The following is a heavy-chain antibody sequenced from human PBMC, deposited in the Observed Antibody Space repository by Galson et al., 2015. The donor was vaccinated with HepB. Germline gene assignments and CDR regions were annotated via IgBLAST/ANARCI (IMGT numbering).Heavy chain of an antibody. J-gene: IGHJ4*02. D-gene: IGHD6-19*01. CDR1: GFTFSSYA. CDR3: ARYSSGWRRLYFDY. CDR2: ISGSGGST. V-gene: IGHV3-23*01. Sequence: SLRLSCAASGFTFSSYAMSWVRQAPGKGLEWVSAISGSGGSTYYADSVKGRFTISRDNSKNTLYLQMNSLRAEDTAVYYCARYSSGWRRLYFDYWGQGTLVTVSS.